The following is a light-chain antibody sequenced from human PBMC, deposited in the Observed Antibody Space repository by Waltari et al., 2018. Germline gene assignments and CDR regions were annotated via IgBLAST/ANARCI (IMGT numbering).Light chain of an antibody. V-gene: IGKV1-8*01. CDR1: QGISSY. J-gene: IGKJ3*01. Sequence: AIRITQSPSSLSASTGDRVTITCRASQGISSYLAWYQQKPGKAPKLLTYAASTLQSGVPSRFSGSGSGTDFTLTISCLQSEDFATYYCQQYYSYLGFTFGPGTKVDIK. CDR3: QQYYSYLGFT. CDR2: AAS.